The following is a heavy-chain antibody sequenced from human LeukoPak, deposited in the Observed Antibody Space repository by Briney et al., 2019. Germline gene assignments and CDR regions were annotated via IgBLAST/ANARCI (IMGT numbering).Heavy chain of an antibody. CDR1: GFTFSTYD. V-gene: IGHV3-13*01. CDR3: AKSGGSSENY. J-gene: IGHJ4*02. CDR2: IGTVGDT. Sequence: GGSLRLSCAASGFTFSTYDFHWVRQVTGKGLEWVSAIGTVGDTHYPGSVKRRFTISRENAKNSVYLQMESLRAEDTAVYYCAKSGGSSENYWGQGTLVTVSS. D-gene: IGHD6-13*01.